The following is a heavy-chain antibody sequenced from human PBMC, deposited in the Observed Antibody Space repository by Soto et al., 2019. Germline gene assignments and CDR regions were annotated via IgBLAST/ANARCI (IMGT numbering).Heavy chain of an antibody. CDR3: ARETYHYDSSGYFGLDV. CDR2: ISAYNGNT. J-gene: IGHJ6*02. CDR1: GYSFTSYG. V-gene: IGHV1-18*01. D-gene: IGHD3-22*01. Sequence: QVQLVQSGAEVKKSGASVKVSCKASGYSFTSYGISWVRQAPGQGLEWMGWISAYNGNTNYAQKFQARVTMTTDTSTKTAYMELRSLRSDDTAVYYCARETYHYDSSGYFGLDVWGQGTTVTVSS.